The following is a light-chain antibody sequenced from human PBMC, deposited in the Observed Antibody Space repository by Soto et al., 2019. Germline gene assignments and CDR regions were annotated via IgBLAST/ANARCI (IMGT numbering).Light chain of an antibody. V-gene: IGKV1-39*01. CDR3: QQANTFPWT. CDR1: QNIRDF. J-gene: IGKJ1*01. CDR2: VAS. Sequence: DIQMTQSASSLSASLGDRVSIPCRASQNIRDFLNWYQQKPGKAPKLLIYVASSLEGGVPSRFRGSGSGTYFTLTISSLQPEDFATYYCQQANTFPWTFGQGTKVDI.